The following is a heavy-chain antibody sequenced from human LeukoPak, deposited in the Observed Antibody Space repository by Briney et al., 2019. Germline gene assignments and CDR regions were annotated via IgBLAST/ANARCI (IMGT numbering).Heavy chain of an antibody. V-gene: IGHV1-2*02. J-gene: IGHJ4*02. D-gene: IGHD1-26*01. CDR3: ARDRDDSGSYEGLGY. Sequence: ASVKVSCKASRYTFTGYYMHWVRQAPGQGLEWMGWINPNSGGTNYAQKFQGRVTMTRDTSISTAYMELSRLRSDDTAVYYCARDRDDSGSYEGLGYWGQGTLVTVSS. CDR1: RYTFTGYY. CDR2: INPNSGGT.